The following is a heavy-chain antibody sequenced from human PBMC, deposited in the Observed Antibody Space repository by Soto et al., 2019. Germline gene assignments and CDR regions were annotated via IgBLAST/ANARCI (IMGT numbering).Heavy chain of an antibody. V-gene: IGHV3-21*01. CDR2: ISSSSSYI. CDR3: ASLTFIVVVPAAPTDY. Sequence: EVQLVESGGGLVKPGGSLRLSCAASGFTFSSYSMNWVRQAPGKGLGWVSSISSSSSYIYYADSVKGRFTISRDNAKNSLYLQMNSLRAEDTAVYYCASLTFIVVVPAAPTDYWGQGTLVTVSS. J-gene: IGHJ4*02. CDR1: GFTFSSYS. D-gene: IGHD2-2*01.